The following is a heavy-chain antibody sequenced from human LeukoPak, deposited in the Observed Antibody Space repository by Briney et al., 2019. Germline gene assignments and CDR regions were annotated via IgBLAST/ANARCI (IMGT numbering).Heavy chain of an antibody. V-gene: IGHV3-7*04. D-gene: IGHD6-13*01. J-gene: IGHJ4*02. CDR2: IKQDGSEK. CDR3: ARAEDYAGIATGIDY. Sequence: PGGSLRLSCAASGFTFSTYWMSWVRQAPGKGLEWVANIKQDGSEKYYVDSVKGRFTISRDNAKNSLYLEMNSLRAEDTAVYYCARAEDYAGIATGIDYWGQGTLVTVSS. CDR1: GFTFSTYW.